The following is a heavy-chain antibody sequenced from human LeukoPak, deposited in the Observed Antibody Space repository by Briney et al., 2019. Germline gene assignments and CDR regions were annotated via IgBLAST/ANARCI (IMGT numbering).Heavy chain of an antibody. CDR3: ARDNRIAAAGSNYYYYYMDV. CDR1: GGTFSSYG. CDR2: IIPILGIA. J-gene: IGHJ6*03. Sequence: SVKVSCKASGGTFSSYGIRWVRQAPGQGLEWMGRIIPILGIANYAQKFQGRVTITADKSTSTAYMELSSLRSEDTAVYYCARDNRIAAAGSNYYYYYMDVWGKGTTVTVSS. D-gene: IGHD6-13*01. V-gene: IGHV1-69*04.